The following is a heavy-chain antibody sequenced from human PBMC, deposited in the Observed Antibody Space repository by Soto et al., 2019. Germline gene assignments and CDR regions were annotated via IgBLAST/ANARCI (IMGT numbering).Heavy chain of an antibody. D-gene: IGHD2-21*02. CDR1: GGSISSSSYY. V-gene: IGHV4-39*01. Sequence: SETLSLTCTVSGGSISSSSYYWGWIRQPPGKGLEWIGSIYYSGSTYYNPSLKSRVTISVDTSKNQFSLKLSSVTAADTAVYYCVRLYPKHFVVVTANGDAYDICGQGTTVTVSS. CDR3: VRLYPKHFVVVTANGDAYDI. J-gene: IGHJ3*02. CDR2: IYYSGST.